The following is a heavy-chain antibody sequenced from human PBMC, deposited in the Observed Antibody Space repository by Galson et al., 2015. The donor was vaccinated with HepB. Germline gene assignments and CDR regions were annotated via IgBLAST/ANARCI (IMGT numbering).Heavy chain of an antibody. CDR2: ISYDGSNK. CDR1: GFTFSSYA. J-gene: IGHJ4*02. D-gene: IGHD3-10*01. Sequence: SLRLSCAASGFTFSSYAMHWVRQAPGKGLEWVAVISYDGSNKYYADSVKGRFTISRDNSKNTLYLQMNSLRAEDTAVYYCARDVWFGELLESEFDYWGQGTLVTVSS. CDR3: ARDVWFGELLESEFDY. V-gene: IGHV3-30-3*01.